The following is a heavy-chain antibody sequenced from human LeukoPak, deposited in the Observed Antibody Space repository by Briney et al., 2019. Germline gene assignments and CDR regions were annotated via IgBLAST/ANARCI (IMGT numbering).Heavy chain of an antibody. CDR2: IYPDDSDT. Sequence: PGESLKISCKGSGYSFTSYWIGWVRQMPGKGLEWMGIIYPDDSDTRYSPSFKGQVIISVDKSISTAYLQWSSLKASDTATYYCARHGHCTNGVCYSNYYYYMDVWGKGTTVTVSS. CDR1: GYSFTSYW. CDR3: ARHGHCTNGVCYSNYYYYMDV. V-gene: IGHV5-51*01. J-gene: IGHJ6*03. D-gene: IGHD2-8*01.